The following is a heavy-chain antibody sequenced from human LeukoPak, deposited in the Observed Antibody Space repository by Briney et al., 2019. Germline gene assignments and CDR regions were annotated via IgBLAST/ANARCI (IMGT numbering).Heavy chain of an antibody. CDR1: GFTVSSNY. D-gene: IGHD4-17*01. J-gene: IGHJ4*02. V-gene: IGHV3-53*01. CDR3: ARDSTTVTGGIFDY. CDR2: IYSGGRT. Sequence: GGALRLSCAASGFTVSSNYMSWVRQAPGKGLEWVSVIYSGGRTYYAVSVKGRFTISRDNSKNTLYLQMNRLRAEDTAVHYCARDSTTVTGGIFDYSGQGTLVTASS.